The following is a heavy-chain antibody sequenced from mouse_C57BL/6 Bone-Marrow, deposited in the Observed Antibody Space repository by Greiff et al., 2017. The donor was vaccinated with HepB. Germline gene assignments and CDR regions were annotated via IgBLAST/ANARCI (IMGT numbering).Heavy chain of an antibody. J-gene: IGHJ2*01. CDR3: ARGAGLYFDY. D-gene: IGHD3-3*01. V-gene: IGHV3-1*01. CDR2: ISYSGST. CDR1: GYSITSGYD. Sequence: DVKLQESGPGMVKPSQSLSLTCTVTGYSITSGYDWHWIRHFPGNKLEWMGYISYSGSTNYNPSLKSRISITHDTSKNHFFLKLNSVTTEDTATYYCARGAGLYFDYWGQGTTLTVSS.